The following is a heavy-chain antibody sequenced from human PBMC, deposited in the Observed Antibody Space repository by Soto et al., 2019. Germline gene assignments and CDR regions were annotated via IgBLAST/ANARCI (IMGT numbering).Heavy chain of an antibody. CDR2: ISSSGSTI. CDR3: AREYYDFWSGYYAFDY. J-gene: IGHJ4*02. Sequence: GGSLRLSCAASGFTFSDYYMSWIRQAPGKGLEWVSYISSSGSTIYYADSVKGRFTISRDNAKNSLYLQMNSLRAEDTAVYYCAREYYDFWSGYYAFDYWGQGTLVTVSS. CDR1: GFTFSDYY. V-gene: IGHV3-11*01. D-gene: IGHD3-3*01.